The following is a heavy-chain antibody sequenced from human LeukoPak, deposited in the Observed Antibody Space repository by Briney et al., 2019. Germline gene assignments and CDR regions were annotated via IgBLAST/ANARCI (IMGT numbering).Heavy chain of an antibody. V-gene: IGHV4-59*08. D-gene: IGHD3-22*01. CDR2: IYYTGST. CDR3: AIQYYYDSSGYALRRGSLDY. CDR1: GGSLSTYY. Sequence: SETLSLTCTVSGGSLSTYYWSWIRQPPGKGLEWMGYIYYTGSTNYNPSLKSRVTISVDTSKNQFSLKLSSVTAADTAVYYCAIQYYYDSSGYALRRGSLDYWGQGTLVTVSS. J-gene: IGHJ4*02.